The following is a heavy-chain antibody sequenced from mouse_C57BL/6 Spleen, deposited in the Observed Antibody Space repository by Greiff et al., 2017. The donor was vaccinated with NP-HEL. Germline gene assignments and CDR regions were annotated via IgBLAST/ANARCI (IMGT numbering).Heavy chain of an antibody. V-gene: IGHV1-19*01. Sequence: SGPVLVKPGASVKMSCKASGYTFTDYYMNWVKQSHGKSLEWIGVINPYNGGTSYNQKFKGKATLTVDKSSSTAYMELNSLTSEDSAVYYCARRGSSGYDYWGQGTTLTVSS. CDR3: ARRGSSGYDY. D-gene: IGHD3-2*02. J-gene: IGHJ2*01. CDR2: INPYNGGT. CDR1: GYTFTDYY.